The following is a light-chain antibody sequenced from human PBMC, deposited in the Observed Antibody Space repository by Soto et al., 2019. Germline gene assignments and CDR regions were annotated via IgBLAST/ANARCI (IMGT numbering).Light chain of an antibody. CDR1: QSISSY. CDR3: QQRYITPWT. Sequence: DIQMTQSPSSLSASVRDRVTITCRASQSISSYLSWYQQKPGKAPNLLIFAASSVQSGVPSRFSGSGSGTDFTLTISSLQPEDVASYFCQQRYITPWTFGQGTKVEIK. J-gene: IGKJ1*01. CDR2: AAS. V-gene: IGKV1-39*01.